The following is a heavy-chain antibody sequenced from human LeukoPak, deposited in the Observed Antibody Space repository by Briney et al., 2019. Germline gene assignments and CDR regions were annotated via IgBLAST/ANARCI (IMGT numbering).Heavy chain of an antibody. CDR1: GGSISGYY. J-gene: IGHJ3*02. D-gene: IGHD5-24*01. CDR2: ISYSGTT. V-gene: IGHV4-59*08. CDR3: ARHWDGYNYAFDI. Sequence: SETLSLTCTVSGGSISGYYWSWIRQPPGKGLEWIAYISYSGTTNYNPSLKSRVTISVDTSKNHFSLKLTSVTAADTAVYYCARHWDGYNYAFDIRGQGTMVTVSS.